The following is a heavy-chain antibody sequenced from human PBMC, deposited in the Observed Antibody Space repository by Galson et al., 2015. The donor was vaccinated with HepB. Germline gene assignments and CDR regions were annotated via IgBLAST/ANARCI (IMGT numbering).Heavy chain of an antibody. Sequence: SVKVSCKASGYTFTGYYMHWVRQAPGQGLEWMGRINPNSGGTNYAQKFQGRVTMTRDTSISTAYMELSRLRSDDTAVYYCARICSTSYCRRNWFDPWGQGTLVTVSS. J-gene: IGHJ5*02. D-gene: IGHD2-2*01. CDR3: ARICSTSYCRRNWFDP. V-gene: IGHV1-2*06. CDR2: INPNSGGT. CDR1: GYTFTGYY.